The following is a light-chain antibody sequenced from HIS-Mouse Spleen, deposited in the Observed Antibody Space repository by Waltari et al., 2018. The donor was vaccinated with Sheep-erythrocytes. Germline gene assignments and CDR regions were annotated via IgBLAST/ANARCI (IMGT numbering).Light chain of an antibody. CDR2: GAS. V-gene: IGKV3-20*01. CDR3: QQYGSSPWT. Sequence: RASQSVSSSYLAWYQQKPGQAPRLLIYGASSRATGIPDRFSGSGSGTDFTLTISRLEPEDFAVYYCQQYGSSPWTFGQGTKVEIK. CDR1: QSVSSSY. J-gene: IGKJ1*01.